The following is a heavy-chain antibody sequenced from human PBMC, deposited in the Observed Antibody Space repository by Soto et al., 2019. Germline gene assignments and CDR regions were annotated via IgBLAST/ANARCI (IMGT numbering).Heavy chain of an antibody. CDR3: AKVKYDSSGYYRNFDY. Sequence: SVKVSCKASGGTFSSYAISWVRQAPGQGLEWVGGIIPRFGTANYAQKFQGRVTITADESTSTAYMELSSLRSEDTAMYYCAKVKYDSSGYYRNFDYWGQGTLVTFSS. CDR2: IIPRFGTA. V-gene: IGHV1-69*13. CDR1: GGTFSSYA. D-gene: IGHD3-22*01. J-gene: IGHJ4*01.